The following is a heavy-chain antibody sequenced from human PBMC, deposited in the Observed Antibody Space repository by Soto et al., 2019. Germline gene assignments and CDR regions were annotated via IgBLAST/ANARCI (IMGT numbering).Heavy chain of an antibody. CDR1: GGSISSGGYY. J-gene: IGHJ5*02. V-gene: IGHV4-31*03. D-gene: IGHD2-2*01. CDR2: IYYSGST. Sequence: SETLSLTCTVSGGSISSGGYYWSWIRQHPGKGLEWIGYIYYSGSTYYNPSLKSRVTISVGTSKNQFSLKLSSVTAADTAVYYCARGLIVVVPINWFDPWGQGTLVTVSS. CDR3: ARGLIVVVPINWFDP.